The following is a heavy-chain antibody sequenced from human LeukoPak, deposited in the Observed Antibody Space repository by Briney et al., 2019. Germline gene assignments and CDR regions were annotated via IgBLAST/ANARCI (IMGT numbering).Heavy chain of an antibody. J-gene: IGHJ4*02. V-gene: IGHV3-64D*09. CDR1: GFTFSSYA. CDR2: IRSNGGST. Sequence: PGGSLRLSCSASGFTFSSYAMHWVRQAPGKGLEYVSAIRSNGGSTYYADSVKGRFTISRDNSKNTLYLQMSSLRAEDTAVYYCVKYDYVWGSYRYTNFDYWGQGTLVTVSS. D-gene: IGHD3-16*02. CDR3: VKYDYVWGSYRYTNFDY.